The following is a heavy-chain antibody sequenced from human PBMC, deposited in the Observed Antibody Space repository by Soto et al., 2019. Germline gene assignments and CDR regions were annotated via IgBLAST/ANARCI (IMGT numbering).Heavy chain of an antibody. Sequence: SVKVSCKTSGGTFSTVGISWVRQAPGQGLEWMGGIIPFFGTAEYSQKFEDRITITADESTNTVYMDLRSLTSEDTAIYYCARTDPMDAGDTYYYDFWGQGALVTVSS. CDR1: GGTFSTVG. J-gene: IGHJ4*02. V-gene: IGHV1-69*13. CDR2: IIPFFGTA. D-gene: IGHD3-16*01. CDR3: ARTDPMDAGDTYYYDF.